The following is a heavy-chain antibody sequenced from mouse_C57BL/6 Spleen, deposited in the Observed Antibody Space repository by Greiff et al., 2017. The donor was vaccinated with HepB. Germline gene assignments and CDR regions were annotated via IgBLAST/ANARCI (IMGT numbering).Heavy chain of an antibody. D-gene: IGHD2-2*01. CDR1: GYTFTSYW. CDR3: ARSRGYDAWFAY. J-gene: IGHJ3*01. CDR2: INPSNGGT. V-gene: IGHV1-53*01. Sequence: QVQLQQPGAELVKPGASVKLSCKASGYTFTSYWMHWVKQRPGRGLEWIGNINPSNGGTNYNEKFKSKATLTVDKSSSTAYMQLSSLTSEDSAVYYCARSRGYDAWFAYWGQGTLVTVSA.